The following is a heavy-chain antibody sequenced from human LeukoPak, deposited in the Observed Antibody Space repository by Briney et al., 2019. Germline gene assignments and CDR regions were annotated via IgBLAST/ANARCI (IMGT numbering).Heavy chain of an antibody. CDR1: GFTFSSYG. J-gene: IGHJ6*03. CDR2: ISGSGGST. V-gene: IGHV3-23*01. Sequence: GGSLRLSCAASGFTFSSYGMSWVRQAPGKGLEWVSAISGSGGSTYYADSVKVRFTISRDNSKNTLYLQMNSLRAEDTAVYYCAKGPLSYYYYYYMDVWGKGTTVTISS. CDR3: AKGPLSYYYYYYMDV.